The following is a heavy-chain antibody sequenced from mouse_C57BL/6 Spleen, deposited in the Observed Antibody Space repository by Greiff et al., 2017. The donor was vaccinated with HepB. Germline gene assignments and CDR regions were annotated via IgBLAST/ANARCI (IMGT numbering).Heavy chain of an antibody. V-gene: IGHV14-2*01. CDR1: GFNIKDYY. D-gene: IGHD1-1*01. J-gene: IGHJ3*01. CDR3: ARPVTKVVPFAY. Sequence: VQLQQSGAELVKPGASVKLSCTASGFNIKDYYMHWVKQRTEQGLEWIGRIDPEDGETKYATKFQGKATITADTSSNTAYLQLSSLTSEDTAGYYWARPVTKVVPFAYWGQGTLVTVSA. CDR2: IDPEDGET.